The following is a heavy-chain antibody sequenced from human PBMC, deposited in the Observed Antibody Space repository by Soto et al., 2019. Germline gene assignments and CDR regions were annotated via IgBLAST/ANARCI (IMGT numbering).Heavy chain of an antibody. V-gene: IGHV3-33*01. CDR3: ARDQDVDTATRIDYYFDY. D-gene: IGHD5-18*01. Sequence: QVQLVESGGGVVQPGRSLRLSCAASGFTFSSYGMHWVRQAPGKGLEWVAVIWYDGSNKYYADSVKGRFTISRDNSKNTLYLQMNSLRAEDTAVYYCARDQDVDTATRIDYYFDYWGQGTLVTVSS. CDR1: GFTFSSYG. J-gene: IGHJ4*02. CDR2: IWYDGSNK.